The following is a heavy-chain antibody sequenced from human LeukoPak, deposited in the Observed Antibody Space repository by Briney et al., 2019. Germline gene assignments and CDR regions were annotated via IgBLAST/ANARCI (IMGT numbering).Heavy chain of an antibody. J-gene: IGHJ4*02. CDR1: GGSISSSSYY. Sequence: SETLSLTCTVSGGSISSSSYYWGWIRQPPGKGLEWIGSIYYSGSTYYNPSLKSRVTISVDTSKNQFSLKLSSVTAADTAVYYCASQNYDSSGYYYLSFDYWGQGTLVTVSS. CDR2: IYYSGST. CDR3: ASQNYDSSGYYYLSFDY. V-gene: IGHV4-39*01. D-gene: IGHD3-22*01.